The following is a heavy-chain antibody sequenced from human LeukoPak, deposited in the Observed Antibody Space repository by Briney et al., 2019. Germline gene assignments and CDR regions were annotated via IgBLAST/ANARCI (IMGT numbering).Heavy chain of an antibody. J-gene: IGHJ3*02. Sequence: SGGSLRLSCAASGFTFSSYSMTWVRQAPGKGLEWVSAISGSGVYTFHADSVKGRFSISRDNSKNTLFLQMNSLRAEDTAVYYCAKGYSGSDYWAFDMWGQGTMVTVSS. CDR3: AKGYSGSDYWAFDM. D-gene: IGHD5-12*01. CDR1: GFTFSSYS. CDR2: ISGSGVYT. V-gene: IGHV3-23*01.